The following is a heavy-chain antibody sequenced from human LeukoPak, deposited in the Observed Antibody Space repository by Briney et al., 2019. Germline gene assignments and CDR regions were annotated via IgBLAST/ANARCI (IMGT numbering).Heavy chain of an antibody. CDR3: AREVVTMVRHDAFDI. J-gene: IGHJ3*02. D-gene: IGHD3-10*01. Sequence: QPGGSLRLSCAASGFTVSSNYMSWVRQAPGKGLEWVSVIYSGGSTYYADSVKGRFTISRHNSKSTLYLQMNSLRAEDTAVYYCAREVVTMVRHDAFDIWGQGAMVTVSS. CDR1: GFTVSSNY. V-gene: IGHV3-53*04. CDR2: IYSGGST.